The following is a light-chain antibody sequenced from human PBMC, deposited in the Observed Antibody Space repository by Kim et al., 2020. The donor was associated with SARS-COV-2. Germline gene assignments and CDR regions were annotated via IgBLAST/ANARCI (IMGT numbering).Light chain of an antibody. CDR3: QQYGSSPPMYT. J-gene: IGKJ2*01. CDR2: GAS. Sequence: PGERATLACRASQSVSSSYLAWYQQKPGQAPRLLIYGASSRATGIPDRFSGSGSGTDFTLTISRLEPEDFAVYYCQQYGSSPPMYTFGQGTKLEI. V-gene: IGKV3-20*01. CDR1: QSVSSSY.